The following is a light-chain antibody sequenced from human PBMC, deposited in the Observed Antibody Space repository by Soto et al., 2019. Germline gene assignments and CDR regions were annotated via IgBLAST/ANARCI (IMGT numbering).Light chain of an antibody. CDR2: AAS. CDR1: QSVSVNS. J-gene: IGKJ3*01. Sequence: EIVLTQSPGTLSLSPGERATLSCRASQSVSVNSLAWYQQKGGQAPRLLICAASTRATGVPDRFSGTGSATDFALTISRLETDDSAVYYCQQYGGSPFTFGPGTKVDIK. CDR3: QQYGGSPFT. V-gene: IGKV3-20*01.